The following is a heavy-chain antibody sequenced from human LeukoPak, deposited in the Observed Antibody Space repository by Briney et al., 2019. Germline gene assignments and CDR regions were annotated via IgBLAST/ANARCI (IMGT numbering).Heavy chain of an antibody. V-gene: IGHV1-2*02. Sequence: EASVKVSCKASGYTFTSYGISWVRQAPGQGLEWMGWISPNSGGTNYAQKFRGRVTITRDTSISTAYMELSRLRSDDTAVYYCARQYSRQENWFDPWGQGTLVTVSS. J-gene: IGHJ5*02. CDR2: ISPNSGGT. CDR3: ARQYSRQENWFDP. CDR1: GYTFTSYG. D-gene: IGHD6-6*01.